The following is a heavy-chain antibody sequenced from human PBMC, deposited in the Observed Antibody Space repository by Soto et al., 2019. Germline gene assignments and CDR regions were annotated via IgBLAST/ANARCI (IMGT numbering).Heavy chain of an antibody. Sequence: SLKVSCKTSGGTFSSYAISWVRQAPGQGLEWMGGIVPIVDTSTYAQKFQGRVTITADESTSTVYMELSSLRSDDTTVYYCQYSSSWYRDFDYWGQGTLVTVSS. CDR2: IVPIVDTS. J-gene: IGHJ4*02. D-gene: IGHD6-13*01. CDR3: QYSSSWYRDFDY. CDR1: GGTFSSYA. V-gene: IGHV1-69*13.